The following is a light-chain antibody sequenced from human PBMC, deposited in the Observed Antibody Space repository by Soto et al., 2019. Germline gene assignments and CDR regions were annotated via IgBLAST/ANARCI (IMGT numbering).Light chain of an antibody. CDR1: SSDVGGYDF. Sequence: QSVLTQPRSVSGSPGQSVTISCTGTSSDVGGYDFVSWYQQQPGKVPKLIIYDVSKRPSGVPDRFSGSKSGNTASLTISGLQAEDEADYFCCSYVGSYSLVFGGGTKVTVL. J-gene: IGLJ2*01. CDR2: DVS. V-gene: IGLV2-11*01. CDR3: CSYVGSYSLV.